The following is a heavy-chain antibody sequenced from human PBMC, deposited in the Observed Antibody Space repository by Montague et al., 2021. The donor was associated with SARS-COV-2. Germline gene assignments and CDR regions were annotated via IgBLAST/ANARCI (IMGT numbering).Heavy chain of an antibody. CDR2: ISYTGST. Sequence: SQTLSLTCTVSGGSISRSTSSWAWIRQPPGKGLEWIGSISYTGSTYYNPSLKSRVTISVDTSRNQFSLRLSSVIAADTSAYYCARLPLVSSWSRAAGYYYYGTDVWGQGTTVTVSS. J-gene: IGHJ6*02. D-gene: IGHD6-13*01. CDR3: ARLPLVSSWSRAAGYYYYGTDV. V-gene: IGHV4-39*01. CDR1: GGSISRSTSS.